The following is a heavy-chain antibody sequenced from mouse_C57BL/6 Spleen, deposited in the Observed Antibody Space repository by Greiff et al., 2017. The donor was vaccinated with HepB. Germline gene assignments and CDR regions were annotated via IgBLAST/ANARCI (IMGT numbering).Heavy chain of an antibody. D-gene: IGHD2-4*01. J-gene: IGHJ4*01. CDR3: ARWDYDWSYYAMDY. Sequence: VQLQQSGAELARPGASVKLSCKASGYTFTSYGISWVKQRTGQGLEWIGEIYPRSGNTYYNEKFKGKATLTADKSSSTAYMELRSLTSEDSAVYFCARWDYDWSYYAMDYWGQGTSVTVSS. V-gene: IGHV1-81*01. CDR1: GYTFTSYG. CDR2: IYPRSGNT.